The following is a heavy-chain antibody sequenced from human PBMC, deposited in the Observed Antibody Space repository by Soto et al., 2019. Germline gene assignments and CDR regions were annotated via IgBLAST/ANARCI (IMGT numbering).Heavy chain of an antibody. D-gene: IGHD6-13*01. CDR2: IIPIFGTA. J-gene: IGHJ6*02. CDR3: ATVDRAAGTYHYGMEV. Sequence: GASVKVSCKASGGTFSSYAISWVRQAPGQGLEWMGGIIPIFGTANYAQKFQGRVTITADESTSTAYMELSSLRSEDTAVYYCATVDRAAGTYHYGMEVWGQGTTVTVSS. CDR1: GGTFSSYA. V-gene: IGHV1-69*13.